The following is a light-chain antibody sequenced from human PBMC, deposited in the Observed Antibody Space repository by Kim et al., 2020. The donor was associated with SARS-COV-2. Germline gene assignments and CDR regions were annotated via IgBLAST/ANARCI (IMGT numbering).Light chain of an antibody. CDR3: QQYAESPRT. Sequence: SAGRTATRSCRSQRLISSKRLAWLQKTAGDSPRLLNCDAWARATGIPDSFSGRGSGTEFTLTISSLEHEDFAVYFCQQYAESPRTFGGGTKVDIK. CDR1: RLISSKR. V-gene: IGKV3-20*01. J-gene: IGKJ4*01. CDR2: DAW.